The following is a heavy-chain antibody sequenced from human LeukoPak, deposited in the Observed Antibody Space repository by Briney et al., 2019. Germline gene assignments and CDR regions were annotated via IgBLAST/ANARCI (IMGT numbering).Heavy chain of an antibody. CDR2: ISAYNGNT. V-gene: IGHV1-18*01. D-gene: IGHD3-10*01. CDR1: GYTFTSYG. J-gene: IGHJ6*02. CDR3: ASFGAGYGSGSYYYYGMDV. Sequence: ASVKVSCKASGYTFTSYGISWVRQAPGQGLEWMGWISAYNGNTNYAQKLQGRVTMTTDTSTSTAYMELRSLRSDDTAVYYCASFGAGYGSGSYYYYGMDVWGQGTTVTVSS.